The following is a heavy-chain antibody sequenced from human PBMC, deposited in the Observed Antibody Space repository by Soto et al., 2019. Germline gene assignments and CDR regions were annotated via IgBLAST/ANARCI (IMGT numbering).Heavy chain of an antibody. D-gene: IGHD5-18*01. V-gene: IGHV1-2*04. CDR1: GYTFTGYY. CDR3: AREGADTAMVTFSYYYGMDV. Sequence: EASVKVSCKASGYTFTGYYMHWVRQAPGQGLEWMGWINPNSGGTNYAQKFQGWVTMTRDTSISTAYMELSRLRSDDTAVYYCAREGADTAMVTFSYYYGMDVWGQGTTVTVSS. CDR2: INPNSGGT. J-gene: IGHJ6*02.